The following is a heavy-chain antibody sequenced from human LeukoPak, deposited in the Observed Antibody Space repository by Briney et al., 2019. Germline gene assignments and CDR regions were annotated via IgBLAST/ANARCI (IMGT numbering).Heavy chain of an antibody. J-gene: IGHJ4*02. V-gene: IGHV3-21*01. CDR3: ARVTSAVAALDY. D-gene: IGHD6-19*01. CDR2: ISSSSSYI. Sequence: SSISSSSSYIYYADSVKGRFTISRDNAKNSLYLQMNSLRAEDTAVYYCARVTSAVAALDYWGQGTLVTVSS.